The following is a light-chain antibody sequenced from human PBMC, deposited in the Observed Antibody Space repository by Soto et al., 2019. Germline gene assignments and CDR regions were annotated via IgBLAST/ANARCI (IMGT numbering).Light chain of an antibody. Sequence: EIVLTQSPANLSLSPGERATLSCRASQSVSSYLAWYQQKPGQAPRLLIYDASNRATGIPARFSGSGSGTAFTLTISSLEPEDFAVYYCQQRSNWPRFTFGPGTKVDIK. CDR1: QSVSSY. V-gene: IGKV3-11*01. CDR3: QQRSNWPRFT. J-gene: IGKJ3*01. CDR2: DAS.